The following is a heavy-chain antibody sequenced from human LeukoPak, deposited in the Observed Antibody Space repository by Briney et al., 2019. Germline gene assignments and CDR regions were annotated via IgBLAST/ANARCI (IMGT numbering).Heavy chain of an antibody. Sequence: PSETLSLTCTVSGGSISSYYWSWIRQPPGKGLEWIGYIYYSGSTNYNPSLRSRVTISVDTSKNQFSLKLSSVTAADTAVYYCARTTEGGYTYNYFYYYYMDVWGKGTTVTISS. J-gene: IGHJ6*03. CDR3: ARTTEGGYTYNYFYYYYMDV. CDR1: GGSISSYY. D-gene: IGHD5-24*01. V-gene: IGHV4-59*01. CDR2: IYYSGST.